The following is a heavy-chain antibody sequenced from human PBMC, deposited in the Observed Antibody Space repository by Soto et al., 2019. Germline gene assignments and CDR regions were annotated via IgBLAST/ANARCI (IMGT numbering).Heavy chain of an antibody. CDR3: AKDCSGASCGFDI. Sequence: QVQLVQSGTEVKKPGASVKVSCKASGYTFGKYGISWVRQPPGQGLEWVGWISVYHGNTVHAQKFRGRGNMTTDTSTSTAYMELGSLKSDDTAIYYCAKDCSGASCGFDIWGQGTLVTVSS. J-gene: IGHJ4*02. CDR2: ISVYHGNT. V-gene: IGHV1-18*01. D-gene: IGHD2-15*01. CDR1: GYTFGKYG.